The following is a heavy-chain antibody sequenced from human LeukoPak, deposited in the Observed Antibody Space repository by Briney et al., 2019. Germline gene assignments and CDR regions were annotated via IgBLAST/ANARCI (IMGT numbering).Heavy chain of an antibody. J-gene: IGHJ5*02. D-gene: IGHD6-13*01. CDR1: GFTFSSYA. Sequence: GGSLRLSCAASGFTFSSYAMSWVRQAPGKGLEWVSAISGSGGSTYYADSVKGRFTISRDNSKNTLYLQMNSLRAEDTAVYYCAKDRQYSSSHYNWFDPWGQGTLVTVSS. V-gene: IGHV3-23*01. CDR3: AKDRQYSSSHYNWFDP. CDR2: ISGSGGST.